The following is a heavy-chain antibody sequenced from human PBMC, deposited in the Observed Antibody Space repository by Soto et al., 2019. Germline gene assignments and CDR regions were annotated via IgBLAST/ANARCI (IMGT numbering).Heavy chain of an antibody. J-gene: IGHJ4*02. D-gene: IGHD3-10*01. CDR2: INPNSGNI. CDR1: GDTFTTYD. Sequence: ASVKVSCKASGDTFTTYDINWVRQATGHGLEWMGWINPNSGNIGYAQRFQGRVTMTRDTAIRTAYMEVSSLRSGDTAVYYCARGRASGSYYLLDYWGQGTLVTVSS. CDR3: ARGRASGSYYLLDY. V-gene: IGHV1-8*01.